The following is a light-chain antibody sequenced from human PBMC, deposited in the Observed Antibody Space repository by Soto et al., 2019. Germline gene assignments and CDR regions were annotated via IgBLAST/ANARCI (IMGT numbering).Light chain of an antibody. CDR2: HAS. Sequence: DTQMTQSPSSLSASIGDRVTITCQASQGIAKYLHWYQQKPGKAPKLLIYHASNLQTGVPSRFSGSGSGTHFTLIISSLQPDDIATYFCQQSDNLPLTFGGGTNVEIK. J-gene: IGKJ4*01. V-gene: IGKV1-33*01. CDR3: QQSDNLPLT. CDR1: QGIAKY.